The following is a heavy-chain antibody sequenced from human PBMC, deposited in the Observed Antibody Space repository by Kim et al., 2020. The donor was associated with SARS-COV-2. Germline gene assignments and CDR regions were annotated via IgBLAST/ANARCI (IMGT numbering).Heavy chain of an antibody. CDR2: T. CDR3: VVVAATHRPDY. V-gene: IGHV3-64D*06. Sequence: TYYADSVKGRFTISRDNSKNTLYLQMSSLRAEDTAVYYCVVVAATHRPDYWGQGTLVTVSS. D-gene: IGHD2-15*01. J-gene: IGHJ4*02.